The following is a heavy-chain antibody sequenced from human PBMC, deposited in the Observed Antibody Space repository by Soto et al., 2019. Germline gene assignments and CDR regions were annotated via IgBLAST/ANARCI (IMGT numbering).Heavy chain of an antibody. J-gene: IGHJ5*02. CDR2: IWYDGSNK. V-gene: IGHV3-33*01. CDR3: ARGTYCSGGSCYGDWFDP. Sequence: QVQLVESGGGVVQPGRSLRLSCAASGFTFSSYGMHWVRQAPGKGLEWVAVIWYDGSNKYYVDSVKGRFTISRDNSKNTLYLQMNSLRAEDTAVYYCARGTYCSGGSCYGDWFDPWGQGTLVTVSS. CDR1: GFTFSSYG. D-gene: IGHD2-15*01.